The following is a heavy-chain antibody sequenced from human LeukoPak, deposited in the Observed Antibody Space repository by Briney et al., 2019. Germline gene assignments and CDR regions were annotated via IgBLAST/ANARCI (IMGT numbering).Heavy chain of an antibody. J-gene: IGHJ4*02. CDR1: GGTFSSYA. CDR3: GGGHSSSSPPDY. CDR2: IIPIFGTA. D-gene: IGHD6-13*01. Sequence: SVKVSCKASGGTFSSYAISWVRQAPGQGLEWMGGIIPIFGTANYAQKFQGRVTITADESASTAYMELSSLRSEDTAVYYCGGGHSSSSPPDYWGQGTLVTVSS. V-gene: IGHV1-69*13.